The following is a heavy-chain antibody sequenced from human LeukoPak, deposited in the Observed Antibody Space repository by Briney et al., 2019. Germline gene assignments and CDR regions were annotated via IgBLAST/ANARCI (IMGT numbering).Heavy chain of an antibody. CDR3: AKSEGSSSARRFDY. D-gene: IGHD6-19*01. Sequence: PGGSLRLSCAASGFTFTSYAMSWVRQAPGKGLEGVSGISAGGENTDYADSVKGRFTISRDNSKNTLYLQVNSLRAEDTAAYYCAKSEGSSSARRFDYWGQGTLATVSS. J-gene: IGHJ4*02. CDR2: ISAGGENT. V-gene: IGHV3-23*01. CDR1: GFTFTSYA.